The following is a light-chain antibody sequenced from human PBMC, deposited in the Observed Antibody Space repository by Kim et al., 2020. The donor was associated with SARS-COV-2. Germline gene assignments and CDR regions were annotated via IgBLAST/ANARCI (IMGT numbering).Light chain of an antibody. CDR3: SSYTSSNTLVV. CDR1: SSDVGGYNY. J-gene: IGLJ2*01. CDR2: DVS. Sequence: QSALTQPASVSGSPGQSITISCTGTSSDVGGYNYVSWYQQHPGKAPKLMIYDVSNRPSGVSNRFSGSKSGNTASLTISGLHAEDEADYYCSSYTSSNTLVVFGGGTQVTVL. V-gene: IGLV2-14*03.